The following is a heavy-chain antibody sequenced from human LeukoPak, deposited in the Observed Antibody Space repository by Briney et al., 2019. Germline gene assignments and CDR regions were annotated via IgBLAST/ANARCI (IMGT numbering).Heavy chain of an antibody. CDR1: GGSISSGGYY. J-gene: IGHJ4*02. D-gene: IGHD3-22*01. CDR3: ARSTYYYDSSGYQY. Sequence: PSETLSLTCTVSGGSISSGGYYWSWIRQHPGKGLEWIGYIYYSGSTYYNPSLKSRVTISVDTSKNQFSLKLSSVTAADTAVYYCARSTYYYDSSGYQYWGQGTLVTVSS. V-gene: IGHV4-31*03. CDR2: IYYSGST.